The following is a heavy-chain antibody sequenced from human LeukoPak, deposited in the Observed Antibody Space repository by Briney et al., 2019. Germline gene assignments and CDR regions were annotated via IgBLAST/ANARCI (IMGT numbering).Heavy chain of an antibody. CDR1: GYTFTGYQ. CDR2: INPNSGGT. Sequence: GASVEVSCKASGYTFTGYQLHWVRQAPGQGLEWMGWINPNSGGTNYAQNFQGRVTMTRDTSITTAYMELSRLRFDDTAVYYCARGPSIIAASNWGQGTLVTVSS. J-gene: IGHJ4*02. D-gene: IGHD2-15*01. CDR3: ARGPSIIAASN. V-gene: IGHV1-2*02.